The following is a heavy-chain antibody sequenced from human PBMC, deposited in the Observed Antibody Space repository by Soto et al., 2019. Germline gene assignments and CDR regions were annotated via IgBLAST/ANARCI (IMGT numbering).Heavy chain of an antibody. CDR2: VYYTGSTST. V-gene: IGHV4-59*01. J-gene: IGHJ4*02. D-gene: IGHD5-12*01. CDR1: CASINNYY. Sequence: SETLSLTCSVPCASINNYYWSWIRQPPGKGLEWIGYVYYTGSTSTKYNPSLQSRVAMSVDSSKNQFSLKLTSMTAADTAIYYCAKYRRTDAEGYRLDFWGPGTLVTVSS. CDR3: AKYRRTDAEGYRLDF.